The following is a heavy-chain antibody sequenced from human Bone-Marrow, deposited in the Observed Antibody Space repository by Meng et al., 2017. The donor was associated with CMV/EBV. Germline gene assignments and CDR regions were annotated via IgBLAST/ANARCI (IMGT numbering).Heavy chain of an antibody. J-gene: IGHJ6*02. CDR1: GGSVSSGSYY. D-gene: IGHD2-15*01. CDR2: IYYSGST. Sequence: SCTVSGGSVSSGSYYWSWIRQPPGKGLEWIGYIYYSGSTNYNPSLKSRVTISVDTSKNQFSLKLSSVTAADTAVYYCARARRGLRYCSGGSCYPHSQDYYYYYGMDVWGQGTTVTVSS. V-gene: IGHV4-61*01. CDR3: ARARRGLRYCSGGSCYPHSQDYYYYYGMDV.